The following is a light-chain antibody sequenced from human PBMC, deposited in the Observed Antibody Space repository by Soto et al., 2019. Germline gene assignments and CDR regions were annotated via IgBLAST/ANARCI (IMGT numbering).Light chain of an antibody. V-gene: IGLV2-23*02. CDR1: SSDVGTYNL. J-gene: IGLJ3*02. CDR3: CSYAGGSTWV. CDR2: EVS. Sequence: QPVLTQPASVSGSPGQSITISCTGTSSDVGTYNLVSWYQQHPGKAPKLLIYEVSKRPSRFSNRFSGSKSGDTASLTISGLRAEDEADYFCCSYAGGSTWVFGGGTKLTVL.